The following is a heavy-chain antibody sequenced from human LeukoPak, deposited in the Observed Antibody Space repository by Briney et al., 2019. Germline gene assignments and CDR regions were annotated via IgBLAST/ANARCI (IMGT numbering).Heavy chain of an antibody. CDR3: AKDHRWSHGDYVDY. CDR2: ISYDGSNK. J-gene: IGHJ4*02. V-gene: IGHV3-30*18. CDR1: GFTFSSYG. D-gene: IGHD2-15*01. Sequence: GGSLRLSCAASGFTFSSYGMHWVRQAPGKGLEWVAVISYDGSNKYYADSVKGRFTISRDNSKNTLYLQMNSLRAEDTAVYHCAKDHRWSHGDYVDYWGQGTLVTVSS.